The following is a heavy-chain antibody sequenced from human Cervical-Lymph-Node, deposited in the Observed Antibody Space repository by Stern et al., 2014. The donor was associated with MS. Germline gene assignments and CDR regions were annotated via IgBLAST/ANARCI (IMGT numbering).Heavy chain of an antibody. Sequence: EVQLVESGGGLVKPGGSLRLSCAASGFTFSSYSMNWVLQAPGKGLEWVESISSGGSYIYYADSLKGRFSISRDNAKNSLYLQMNSLRAEDTAVYYCARGRGGNYRYYFDYWGQGTLVTVSS. V-gene: IGHV3-21*01. CDR3: ARGRGGNYRYYFDY. J-gene: IGHJ4*02. CDR1: GFTFSSYS. D-gene: IGHD4-23*01. CDR2: ISSGGSYI.